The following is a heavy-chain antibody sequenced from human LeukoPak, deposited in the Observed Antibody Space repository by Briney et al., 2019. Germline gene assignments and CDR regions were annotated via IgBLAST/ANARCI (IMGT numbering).Heavy chain of an antibody. J-gene: IGHJ1*01. CDR1: GGTFSSYA. CDR3: AGRAQRCLQSDYSLHH. CDR2: IIPILGIA. D-gene: IGHD5-24*01. V-gene: IGHV1-69*04. Sequence: SLKGSCRASGGTFSSYAISWVRQAPGQGLEWMGRIIPILGIANYAQKFQGRVTITADKSTSTAYMELSRLRSEDTAVYYCAGRAQRCLQSDYSLHHWGQGPLVSVSS.